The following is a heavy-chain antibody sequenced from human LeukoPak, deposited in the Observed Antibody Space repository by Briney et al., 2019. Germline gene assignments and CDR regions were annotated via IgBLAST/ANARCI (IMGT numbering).Heavy chain of an antibody. Sequence: GGSLRLSCAASGFTISDYYMSWIRQAPGKGLEWVSYISSSSSYTNYADSVKGRFTISRDNAKNSLYLQMNSLRAEDTAVYYCAREPLGEAGDYFDYWGQGTLVTVSS. V-gene: IGHV3-11*06. J-gene: IGHJ4*02. CDR3: AREPLGEAGDYFDY. CDR1: GFTISDYY. D-gene: IGHD3-10*01. CDR2: ISSSSSYT.